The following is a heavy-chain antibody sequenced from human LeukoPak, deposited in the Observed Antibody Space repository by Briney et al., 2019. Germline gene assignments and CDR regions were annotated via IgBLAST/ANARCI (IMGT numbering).Heavy chain of an antibody. CDR3: ARRGTYYDILTGYSYYFDY. CDR1: GFTFSSYG. J-gene: IGHJ4*02. Sequence: GGSLRLSCAASGFTFSSYGMHWVRQAPGKGLEWVANIKQDGSEKDYVDSVKGRFTISRDNAKNSLYLQMNSLRAEDTAVYYCARRGTYYDILTGYSYYFDYWGQGTLVTVSS. CDR2: IKQDGSEK. V-gene: IGHV3-7*03. D-gene: IGHD3-9*01.